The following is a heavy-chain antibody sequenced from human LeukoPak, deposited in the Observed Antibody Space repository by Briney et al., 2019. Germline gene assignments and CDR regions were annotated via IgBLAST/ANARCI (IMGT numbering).Heavy chain of an antibody. CDR2: IYFSGST. J-gene: IGHJ4*02. CDR1: GDSISSYY. Sequence: SETLSLTCTVSGDSISSYYWSWIRQPPGKGLEWIGYIYFSGSTNYNPSLKSRVTISVDTSKNQFSLKLSSVTAADTAVYYCARGLGYCSGGSCYSLKFDYWGQGTLVTVSS. V-gene: IGHV4-59*12. D-gene: IGHD2-15*01. CDR3: ARGLGYCSGGSCYSLKFDY.